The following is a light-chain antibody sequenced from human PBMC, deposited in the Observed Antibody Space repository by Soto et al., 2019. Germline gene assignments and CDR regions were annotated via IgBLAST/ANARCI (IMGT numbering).Light chain of an antibody. CDR2: DDS. Sequence: SYELTQPPSVSVAPGQTARITCGGDNVGSKSVHWHQQKPGQAPVLAVFDDSDRPSGISERLSGSNSGNTATLTISRVEAGDEADYYCQVWDASSHHVVFGGGTKLTVL. CDR1: NVGSKS. J-gene: IGLJ2*01. V-gene: IGLV3-21*02. CDR3: QVWDASSHHVV.